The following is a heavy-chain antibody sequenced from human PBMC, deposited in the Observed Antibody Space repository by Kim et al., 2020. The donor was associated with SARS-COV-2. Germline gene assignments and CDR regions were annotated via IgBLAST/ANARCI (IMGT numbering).Heavy chain of an antibody. CDR3: ARHVDIVVVPAAFRPLYYYYYGMDV. V-gene: IGHV4-59*08. Sequence: SETLSLTCTVSGGSISSYYWSWIRQPPGKGLEWIGYIYYSGSTNYNPSLKSRVTISVDTSKNQYSLKLSSVTAADTAVYYCARHVDIVVVPAAFRPLYYYYYGMDVWGQGTTVTVSS. CDR1: GGSISSYY. J-gene: IGHJ6*02. D-gene: IGHD2-2*03. CDR2: IYYSGST.